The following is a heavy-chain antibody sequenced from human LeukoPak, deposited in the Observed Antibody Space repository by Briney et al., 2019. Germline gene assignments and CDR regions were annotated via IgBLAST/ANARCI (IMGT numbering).Heavy chain of an antibody. CDR1: GFTFSDYY. V-gene: IGHV3-7*01. CDR3: ARDCPQGGIDY. CDR2: IKQDGSEK. Sequence: PGGSLRLSCAASGFTFSDYYMSWIRQAPGKGLEWVANIKQDGSEKYYVDSVKGRFTISRDNAKNSLYLQMNSLRAEDTAVYYCARDCPQGGIDYWGQGTLVTVSS. D-gene: IGHD3-16*01. J-gene: IGHJ4*02.